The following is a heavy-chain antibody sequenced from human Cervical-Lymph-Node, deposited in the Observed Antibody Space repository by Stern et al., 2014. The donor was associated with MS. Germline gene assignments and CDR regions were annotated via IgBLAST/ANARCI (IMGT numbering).Heavy chain of an antibody. V-gene: IGHV1-69*01. D-gene: IGHD3-16*01. Sequence: QVQLVQSGTEVKKPGSSVKVSCKASGVPFSTYSIIWVRQAPGQGLEWMGGILPIFGTPNYTEKFQGRITITADESTSTAYMELSNLRSDDTAVYYCARVTPWPRKSYGYLGDLDSWGQGTLVTVSS. CDR1: GVPFSTYS. CDR3: ARVTPWPRKSYGYLGDLDS. J-gene: IGHJ4*02. CDR2: ILPIFGTP.